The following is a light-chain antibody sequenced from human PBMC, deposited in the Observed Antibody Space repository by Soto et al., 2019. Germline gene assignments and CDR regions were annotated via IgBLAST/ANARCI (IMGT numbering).Light chain of an antibody. Sequence: EIVMTQSPATLSVSPGERATLSCRASQSVSSNLAWYQQKPGQAPMLLIYGASTRATGIPARFSGSGSGTEFTLTISSLQSEDFAVYCCQQYNNWPPWTFGHGTKVEIK. CDR2: GAS. J-gene: IGKJ1*01. CDR3: QQYNNWPPWT. CDR1: QSVSSN. V-gene: IGKV3-15*01.